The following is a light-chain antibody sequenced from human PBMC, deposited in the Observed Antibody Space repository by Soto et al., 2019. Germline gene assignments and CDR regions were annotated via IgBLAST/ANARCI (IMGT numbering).Light chain of an antibody. V-gene: IGLV2-8*01. CDR1: SSDLGSHNF. J-gene: IGLJ2*01. CDR3: GSYAGSNNVEVA. CDR2: EVS. Sequence: QSALTQPPSASGSPGQSVTISCTGTSSDLGSHNFVSWYQQHPGKAPKLMIYEVSKRPSGVPDRFSGSKSGNTASLTVSGLQAEDEADYDCGSYAGSNNVEVAFGGGTKLTVL.